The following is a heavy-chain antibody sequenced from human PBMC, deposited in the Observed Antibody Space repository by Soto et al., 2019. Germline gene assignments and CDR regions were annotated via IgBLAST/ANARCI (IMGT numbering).Heavy chain of an antibody. V-gene: IGHV3-30*18. J-gene: IGHJ6*02. Sequence: SLRLSCAASGFTFSRYGMHWVRQAPGKGLEWVAVISSDGTNKYHADSVKGRFSISRDNSKNTLYLQMNSLRGEDTAVYYCAKDGGSIFSYYGMDVWGQGTTVTVSS. CDR2: ISSDGTNK. CDR3: AKDGGSIFSYYGMDV. CDR1: GFTFSRYG. D-gene: IGHD2-15*01.